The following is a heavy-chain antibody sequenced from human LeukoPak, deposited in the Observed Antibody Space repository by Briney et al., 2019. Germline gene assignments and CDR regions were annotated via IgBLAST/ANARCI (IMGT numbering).Heavy chain of an antibody. CDR1: GFTFSSYW. D-gene: IGHD6-6*01. V-gene: IGHV3-7*01. CDR3: ARDLTTSSTAYFHH. CDR2: IKQDGSEK. Sequence: GGSLRLSCAASGFTFSSYWMSWVRQAPGKGLEWVANIKQDGSEKYYVDSVKGRFTISRDNAKNSLYLQMNSLRAEDTAVYYCARDLTTSSTAYFHHWGQGTLVTVSS. J-gene: IGHJ1*01.